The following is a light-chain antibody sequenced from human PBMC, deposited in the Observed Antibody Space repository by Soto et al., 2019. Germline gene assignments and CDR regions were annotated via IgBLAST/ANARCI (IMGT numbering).Light chain of an antibody. J-gene: IGLJ2*01. Sequence: QSVLTQPPSASGTPGQRVTISCSGSPSNIGSNTVSWYQQFSGSAPRLIMYGDDRRPSGVPDRFSGSKSGTSASLAISGLQSEDESIFYCAAWDDSLSGHVVFGGGTTLTV. V-gene: IGLV1-44*01. CDR2: GDD. CDR3: AAWDDSLSGHVV. CDR1: PSNIGSNT.